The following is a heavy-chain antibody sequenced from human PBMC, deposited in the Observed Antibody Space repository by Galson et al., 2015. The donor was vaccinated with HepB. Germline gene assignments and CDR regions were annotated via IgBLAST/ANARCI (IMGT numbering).Heavy chain of an antibody. J-gene: IGHJ6*02. CDR1: EFTFSNYA. V-gene: IGHV3-23*01. CDR2: ISGSGATT. Sequence: SLRLSCAASEFTFSNYAMTWVRRAPGEGLEWVSSISGSGATTYYADSVKGRFTISRDNSKNTLYLQMNSLRAEDTAVYFCTREGDTAMVTRPTEGMDVWGQGTTVTVSS. D-gene: IGHD5-18*01. CDR3: TREGDTAMVTRPTEGMDV.